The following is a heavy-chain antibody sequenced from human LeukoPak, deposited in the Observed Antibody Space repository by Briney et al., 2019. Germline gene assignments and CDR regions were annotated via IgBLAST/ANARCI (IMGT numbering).Heavy chain of an antibody. J-gene: IGHJ4*02. V-gene: IGHV1-69*13. D-gene: IGHD6-13*01. CDR1: GGTFSSYA. Sequence: GASVKVSCKASGGTFSSYAISWVRQAPGQGLEWTGGIVPIFGTANYAQKFQGRVTITADESTSTAYMELISLRSEDAAVYYCATADKFSNWYVFDYWGQGTLVTVSS. CDR3: ATADKFSNWYVFDY. CDR2: IVPIFGTA.